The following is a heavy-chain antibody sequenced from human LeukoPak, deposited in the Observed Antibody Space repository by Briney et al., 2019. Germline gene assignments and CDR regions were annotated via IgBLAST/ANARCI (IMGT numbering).Heavy chain of an antibody. D-gene: IGHD3-10*01. Sequence: GGSLRLSCAASVFTFDEYAMHWVRPAPGKGLEWVSLISGDGGSTYYADSVKGRFTISRDNSKNSLYLQMNSLRTEDTALYYCAKELGGSGSYFFPWGQGTLVTVSS. CDR2: ISGDGGST. CDR1: VFTFDEYA. CDR3: AKELGGSGSYFFP. V-gene: IGHV3-43*02. J-gene: IGHJ4*02.